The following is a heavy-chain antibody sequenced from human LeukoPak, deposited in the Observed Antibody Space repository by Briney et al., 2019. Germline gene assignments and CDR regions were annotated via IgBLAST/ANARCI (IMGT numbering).Heavy chain of an antibody. D-gene: IGHD2-15*01. V-gene: IGHV4-34*01. J-gene: IGHJ4*02. CDR2: INHSGST. CDR1: GGSFSGYY. CDR3: ARIVVVAATDSPGFDY. Sequence: SETLSLTCAVYGGSFSGYYWSWIRQPPGKGLEWIGEINHSGSTNYNPSLKSRVTISVDTSKNQFSLKLSSVTAADTAVYYCARIVVVAATDSPGFDYWGQGTLVTVSS.